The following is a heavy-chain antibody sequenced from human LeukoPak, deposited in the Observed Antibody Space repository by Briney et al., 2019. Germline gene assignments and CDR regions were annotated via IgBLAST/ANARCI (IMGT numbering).Heavy chain of an antibody. CDR3: AGVVRGAHSYIDV. CDR2: ISYSSTV. D-gene: IGHD3-10*01. V-gene: IGHV3-48*04. Sequence: HPGGSLRLSWAASGFTFSSYSMDWVRQAPGKGLEWISYISYSSTVNYADSVRGRFTISRDNAKNSVYLQMNSLRAEDTAVYYCAGVVRGAHSYIDVWGKGTTVTVSS. J-gene: IGHJ6*04. CDR1: GFTFSSYS.